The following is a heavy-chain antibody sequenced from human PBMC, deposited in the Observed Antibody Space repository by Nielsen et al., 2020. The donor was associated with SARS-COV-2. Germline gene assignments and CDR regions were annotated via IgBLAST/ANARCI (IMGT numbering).Heavy chain of an antibody. CDR1: GLTFSDHY. Sequence: GESLKISCAASGLTFSDHYMSWVRQSPGKGLEWVANINQDGSEKYYVDSVKGRFTISRDNAKNSLYLQMNSLRAEDTAVYYCARDLYYYGPLDYWGQGTLVTVSS. J-gene: IGHJ4*02. D-gene: IGHD3-10*01. CDR2: INQDGSEK. V-gene: IGHV3-7*01. CDR3: ARDLYYYGPLDY.